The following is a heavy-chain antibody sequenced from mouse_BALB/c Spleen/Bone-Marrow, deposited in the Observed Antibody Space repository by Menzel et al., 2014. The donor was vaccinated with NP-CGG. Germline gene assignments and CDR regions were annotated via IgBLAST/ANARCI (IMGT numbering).Heavy chain of an antibody. Sequence: QVQLQQSGAELVRPGTSVKVSCKASGYAFTNYLIEWVKQRPVQGLEWIGVINPGGGGANYNAKFKGKTTLTADKSSSTAYMQLRSLTSDDSAVYFCAREWTARTGEHWAQATPLTDSS. V-gene: IGHV1-54*01. CDR2: INPGGGGA. CDR1: GYAFTNYL. D-gene: IGHD3-2*01. CDR3: AREWTARTGEH. J-gene: IGHJ2*01.